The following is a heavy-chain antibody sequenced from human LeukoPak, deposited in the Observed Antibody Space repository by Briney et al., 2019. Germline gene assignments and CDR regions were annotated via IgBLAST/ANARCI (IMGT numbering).Heavy chain of an antibody. CDR1: GYTLTELS. V-gene: IGHV1-24*01. Sequence: GASVKVSCKVSGYTLTELSMHWVRQAPGKGLEWMGGFDPEDGETIYAQKFQGRVTMIEDTSTDTAYMELSSLRSEDTAVYYCATGRGSARDYWGQGTLVTVSS. CDR3: ATGRGSARDY. J-gene: IGHJ4*02. CDR2: FDPEDGET. D-gene: IGHD3-10*01.